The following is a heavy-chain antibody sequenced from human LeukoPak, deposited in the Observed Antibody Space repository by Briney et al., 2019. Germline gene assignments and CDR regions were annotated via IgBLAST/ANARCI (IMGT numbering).Heavy chain of an antibody. Sequence: ASVKVSCKASGYTFTSYDINWVRQAPGQGLEWMGWISAYNGNTNYAQKLQGRVTMTTDTSTSTAYMELRSLRSDDTAVYYCARTYYDFWSGYYSPPLLWGQGTLVTVSS. CDR1: GYTFTSYD. J-gene: IGHJ4*02. CDR3: ARTYYDFWSGYYSPPLL. CDR2: ISAYNGNT. V-gene: IGHV1-18*01. D-gene: IGHD3-3*01.